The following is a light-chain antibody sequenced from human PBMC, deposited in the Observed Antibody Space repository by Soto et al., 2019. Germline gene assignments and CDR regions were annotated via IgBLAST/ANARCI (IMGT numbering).Light chain of an antibody. Sequence: QSDLTQPASVSGSPGQSITISCTGTSSDVGGYNYVSWYQQHPGKAPKLMIYDVSNRPSGVSNRFSGSKSGNTASLTISGLQAEDEDDYYCSSYTSSSVVFGGGTKLTVL. V-gene: IGLV2-14*01. CDR3: SSYTSSSVV. CDR1: SSDVGGYNY. CDR2: DVS. J-gene: IGLJ2*01.